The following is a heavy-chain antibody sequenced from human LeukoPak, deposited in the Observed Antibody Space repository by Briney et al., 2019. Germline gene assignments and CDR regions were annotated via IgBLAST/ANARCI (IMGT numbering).Heavy chain of an antibody. J-gene: IGHJ4*02. D-gene: IGHD6-6*01. Sequence: SETLSLXCTVSGGSISGYYWSWIRQPAGQGLEWIGRVYSNGDTNYNPSLKSRVTISVDTSKNQFSLKLSSVTAADTAVYYCASPARDSSSSFDYWGQGTLVTVSS. CDR3: ASPARDSSSSFDY. CDR1: GGSISGYY. V-gene: IGHV4-4*07. CDR2: VYSNGDT.